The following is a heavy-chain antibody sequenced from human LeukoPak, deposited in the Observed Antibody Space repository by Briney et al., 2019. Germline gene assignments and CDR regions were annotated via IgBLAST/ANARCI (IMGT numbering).Heavy chain of an antibody. CDR1: GGSVSSYY. CDR2: IYHSGST. Sequence: SETLSLTCTVSGGSVSSYYWSWIRQPPGKGLEWIGYIYHSGSTNRSPSLKSRVTTSVDTSKNQFSLELSSVTAADTAVYFCASLGGYYDFWSGYRDYWGQGILVTVSS. J-gene: IGHJ4*02. CDR3: ASLGGYYDFWSGYRDY. D-gene: IGHD3-3*01. V-gene: IGHV4-59*02.